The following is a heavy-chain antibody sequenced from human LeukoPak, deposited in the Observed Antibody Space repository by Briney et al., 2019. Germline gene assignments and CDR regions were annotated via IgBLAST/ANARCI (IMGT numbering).Heavy chain of an antibody. CDR3: ARGNGGYNYMDV. J-gene: IGHJ6*03. D-gene: IGHD2-8*01. Sequence: GASVKVSCKASGGTFSSYAISWVRQAPGQGLEWMGRIIPILGIANYAQKLQGRVTMTTDTSTSTAYMELRSLRSDDTAVYYCARGNGGYNYMDVWGKGTTVTVSS. V-gene: IGHV1-69*04. CDR1: GGTFSSYA. CDR2: IIPILGIA.